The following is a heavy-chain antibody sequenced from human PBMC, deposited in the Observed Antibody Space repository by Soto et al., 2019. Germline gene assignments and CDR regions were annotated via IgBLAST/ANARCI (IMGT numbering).Heavy chain of an antibody. V-gene: IGHV3-21*01. CDR2: ISSSSTYI. CDR1: GFTFNSYS. Sequence: GGSLRLSCAASGFTFNSYSINWVRQAPGKGLEWVSSISSSSTYIYYADSVQGRFTISRDNARTSLYLQMHSLRAEDTAVYYCATSDYGSGSYIDYWGHGTLVTVSS. CDR3: ATSDYGSGSYIDY. J-gene: IGHJ4*01. D-gene: IGHD3-10*01.